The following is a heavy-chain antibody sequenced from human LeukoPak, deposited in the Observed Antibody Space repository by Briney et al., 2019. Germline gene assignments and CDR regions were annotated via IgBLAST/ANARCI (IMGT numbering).Heavy chain of an antibody. J-gene: IGHJ6*03. CDR3: ARHRGNSVGYYYYMDV. D-gene: IGHD5/OR15-5a*01. V-gene: IGHV3-23*01. CDR2: IIDSGDIT. CDR1: GFTFSSYA. Sequence: GGSLRLSCEASGFTFSSYAMSWVRQAPGKGLEWVSGIIDSGDITYYANSVKGRFTISRDNSKNTLYLQMNSLRAEDTAVYYCARHRGNSVGYYYYMDVWGKGTTVTVSS.